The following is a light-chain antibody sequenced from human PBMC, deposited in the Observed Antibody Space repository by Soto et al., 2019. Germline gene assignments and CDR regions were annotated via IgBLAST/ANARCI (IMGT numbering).Light chain of an antibody. J-gene: IGKJ4*02. CDR2: AAS. CDR1: DNIGSN. V-gene: IGKV1-39*01. Sequence: DIQLTQSPASLSASVGDRVTITCRASDNIGSNLNWYQHQPGTAPKLLIYAASSLQGGVPSSFSGRGYWTQFTLTISGLPAEDFATYYCQQSDTILTFGGGTWV. CDR3: QQSDTILT.